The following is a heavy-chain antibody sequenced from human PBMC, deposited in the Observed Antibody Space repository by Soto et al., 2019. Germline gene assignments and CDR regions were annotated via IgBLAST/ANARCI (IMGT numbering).Heavy chain of an antibody. Sequence: SEPLSLTCTVSGSSVSSGSYYWGWIRQPPGREREWIVYIYYSGSTNSNPPLKSRVTISVDTSKNHFSLNLSSVTAADTAVYYCARERYNWNDPAKWYFDYWGQGTLVTVSS. D-gene: IGHD1-1*01. CDR1: GSSVSSGSYY. V-gene: IGHV4-61*03. CDR3: ARERYNWNDPAKWYFDY. J-gene: IGHJ4*02. CDR2: IYYSGST.